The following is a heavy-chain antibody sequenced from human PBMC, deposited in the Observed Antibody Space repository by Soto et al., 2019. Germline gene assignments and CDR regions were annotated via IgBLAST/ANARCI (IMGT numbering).Heavy chain of an antibody. V-gene: IGHV4-31*03. CDR1: GVSISSGGYY. J-gene: IGHJ4*02. CDR3: ARMVVAAPAAPPTHIDY. D-gene: IGHD2-15*01. CDR2: IYYSGST. Sequence: TLSLTCTVSGVSISSGGYYWSWIRQHPGKGLEGSGYIYYSGSTYYNPSLKSRVTISVDTSKNQFSLKLSSVTAADTAVYYCARMVVAAPAAPPTHIDYWGQGTLVTVS.